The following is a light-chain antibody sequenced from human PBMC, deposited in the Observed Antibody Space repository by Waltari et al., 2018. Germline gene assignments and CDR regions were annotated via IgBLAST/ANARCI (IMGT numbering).Light chain of an antibody. V-gene: IGLV1-47*01. CDR2: KDA. CDR3: AAWDDSVTSVL. J-gene: IGLJ2*01. Sequence: QSILTQPPSESGTPGQQVTISCSGHNYNLGKNVASWFQPVPGTAPKVRIYKDARRPSGVPDRFSASKSGTSASLAISGLRADDEADYYCAAWDDSVTSVLFGGGTKLTVL. CDR1: NYNLGKNV.